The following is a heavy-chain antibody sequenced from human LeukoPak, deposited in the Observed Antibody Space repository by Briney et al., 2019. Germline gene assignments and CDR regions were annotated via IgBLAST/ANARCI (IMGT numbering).Heavy chain of an antibody. D-gene: IGHD6-13*01. CDR1: GFTFSNYN. V-gene: IGHV3-21*01. Sequence: PGGSLRLSCAASGFTFSNYNMNWVRQAPGKGLEWVSSIRSSTTYVYYADSVKGRFTISRDNAKNSLYLQMNSLRAEDTAVYYCARETAAKGGYFDYWGQGTLVTVSS. CDR2: IRSSTTYV. J-gene: IGHJ4*02. CDR3: ARETAAKGGYFDY.